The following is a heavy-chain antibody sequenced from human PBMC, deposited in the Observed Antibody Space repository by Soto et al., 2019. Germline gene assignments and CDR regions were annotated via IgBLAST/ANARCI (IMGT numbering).Heavy chain of an antibody. J-gene: IGHJ4*02. Sequence: EVQLLESGGGLVQPGGSLRLSCAASGFTFNNYAMSWVRQAPGEGLEWVSGISGSGGNTYYADSVEGRLTISRDNSKNALYMQINGLRAEDTAVYYCAKDRKGSITATGRAFDSWGQGTLVTVSS. D-gene: IGHD6-13*01. V-gene: IGHV3-23*01. CDR1: GFTFNNYA. CDR2: ISGSGGNT. CDR3: AKDRKGSITATGRAFDS.